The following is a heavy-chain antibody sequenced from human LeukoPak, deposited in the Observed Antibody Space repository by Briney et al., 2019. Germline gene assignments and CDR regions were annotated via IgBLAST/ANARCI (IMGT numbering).Heavy chain of an antibody. V-gene: IGHV4-59*01. D-gene: IGHD3-10*01. CDR1: GGSFSSYY. CDR3: ARDRGGRRGNDAFDI. CDR2: IYYSGST. J-gene: IGHJ3*02. Sequence: SETLSLTCTVSGGSFSSYYWSWIRQPPGKGLEWIGYIYYSGSTNYNPSLKSRVTISVDTSKNQFSLKLSSVTAADTAVYYCARDRGGRRGNDAFDIWGQGTMVTVSS.